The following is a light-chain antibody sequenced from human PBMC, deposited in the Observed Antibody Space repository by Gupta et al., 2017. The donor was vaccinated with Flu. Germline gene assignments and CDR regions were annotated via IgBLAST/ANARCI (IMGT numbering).Light chain of an antibody. CDR2: DAS. CDR3: QQRSNWPLT. CDR1: QSVSSY. J-gene: IGKJ4*01. Sequence: VLTQSPATLSLSPGERATLSCRASQSVSSYLAWYQQKPGQAPRLLIYDASNRATGIPARFSGSGSGTDFTLTISSLEPEDFAVYYCQQRSNWPLTFGGGTKVEIK. V-gene: IGKV3-11*01.